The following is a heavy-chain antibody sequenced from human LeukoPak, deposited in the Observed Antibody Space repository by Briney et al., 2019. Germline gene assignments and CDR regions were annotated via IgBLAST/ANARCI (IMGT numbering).Heavy chain of an antibody. CDR2: INPSGGST. CDR3: ARRHPYYYGSGTYSRED. V-gene: IGHV1-46*01. J-gene: IGHJ4*02. CDR1: GYTFTSYY. D-gene: IGHD3-10*01. Sequence: ASVKVSCKASGYTFTSYYMHWVRQAPGQGLEWMGIINPSGGSTSYAQKFQGRVTMTRDTSTSTVYMELSSLRSEDTAIYFCARRHPYYYGSGTYSREDWGQGTLVTVSS.